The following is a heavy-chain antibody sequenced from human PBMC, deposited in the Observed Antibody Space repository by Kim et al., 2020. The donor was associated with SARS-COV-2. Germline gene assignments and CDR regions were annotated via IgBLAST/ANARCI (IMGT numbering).Heavy chain of an antibody. CDR2: IIPILGIA. V-gene: IGHV1-69*04. CDR3: ARDRSSGWYYFDY. CDR1: GGTFSSYA. D-gene: IGHD6-19*01. Sequence: SVKVSCKASGGTFSSYAISWVRQAPGQGLEWMGRIIPILGIANYAQKFQGRVTITADKSTSTAYMELSSLRSEDTAVYYCARDRSSGWYYFDYWGQGTLVTVSS. J-gene: IGHJ4*02.